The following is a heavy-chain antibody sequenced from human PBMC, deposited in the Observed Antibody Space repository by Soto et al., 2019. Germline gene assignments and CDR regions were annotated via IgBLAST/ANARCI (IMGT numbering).Heavy chain of an antibody. D-gene: IGHD1-26*01. CDR2: TYYRSKWYY. V-gene: IGHV6-1*01. Sequence: SQTLSLTCAITGDSVSSNSAGWSWVRQSPSRGLEWLGRTYYRSKWYYAYAVSVRGRITINPDTSKNQYSLQLNSVTPADTAVYFCARGEQYSGRIFDYWGQGTLVTVSS. CDR3: ARGEQYSGRIFDY. CDR1: GDSVSSNSAG. J-gene: IGHJ4*01.